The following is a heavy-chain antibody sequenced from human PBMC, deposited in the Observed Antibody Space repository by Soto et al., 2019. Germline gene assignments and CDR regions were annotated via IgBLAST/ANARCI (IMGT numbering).Heavy chain of an antibody. CDR2: IYHSGST. J-gene: IGHJ5*02. Sequence: QLQLQESGSGLVKPSQTLSLTCAVSGGSISSGGYSWSWIRQPPGKGLAWIGYIYHSGSTYYNPSLKSRVTISVDRSKNQFSLKLSSVTAADTAVYYCARSNYYDSSGRDWFDPWGQGTLVTVSS. D-gene: IGHD3-22*01. CDR3: ARSNYYDSSGRDWFDP. V-gene: IGHV4-30-2*01. CDR1: GGSISSGGYS.